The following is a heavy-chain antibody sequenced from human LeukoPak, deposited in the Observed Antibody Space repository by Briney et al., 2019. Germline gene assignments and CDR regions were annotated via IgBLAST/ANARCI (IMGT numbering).Heavy chain of an antibody. CDR3: AHLGYYYGPGSYYKKPDY. J-gene: IGHJ4*02. V-gene: IGHV3-48*01. Sequence: GGSLRLSCAASGFTFSSYSMNWVRQAPGKGLEWVSYISSSSSTIYYADSVKGRFNISRDNAKNSLYLQMNSLRAEVTAVYYCAHLGYYYGPGSYYKKPDYWGQGTLVTVSS. D-gene: IGHD3-10*01. CDR1: GFTFSSYS. CDR2: ISSSSSTI.